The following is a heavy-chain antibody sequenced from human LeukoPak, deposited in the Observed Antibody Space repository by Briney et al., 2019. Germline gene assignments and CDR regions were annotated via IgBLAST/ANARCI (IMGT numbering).Heavy chain of an antibody. V-gene: IGHV4-34*01. J-gene: IGHJ4*02. D-gene: IGHD1-1*01. Sequence: SETLSLTCAVYGGSFSGYYWSWTRQPPGKGLEWIGEINHSGSTNYNPSLKSRVTISVDTSKNQFSLKLSPVTAADTAVYYCARENGGYWGQGTLVTVSS. CDR3: ARENGGY. CDR2: INHSGST. CDR1: GGSFSGYY.